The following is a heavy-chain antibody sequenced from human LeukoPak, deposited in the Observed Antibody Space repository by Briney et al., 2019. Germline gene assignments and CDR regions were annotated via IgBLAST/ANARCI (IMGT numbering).Heavy chain of an antibody. CDR1: GGSISGNIYD. V-gene: IGHV4-39*01. J-gene: IGHJ5*02. D-gene: IGHD6-6*01. CDR2: VCSNGST. Sequence: SETLSLTCTVSGGSISGNIYDWDWIRQPPGRGLEWIGSVCSNGSTHYNPSLKSRVDISVDTSKNQFSLKLTSVTAADTALYYCARRPIAAPALLDPSGPGTLVTVPS. CDR3: ARRPIAAPALLDP.